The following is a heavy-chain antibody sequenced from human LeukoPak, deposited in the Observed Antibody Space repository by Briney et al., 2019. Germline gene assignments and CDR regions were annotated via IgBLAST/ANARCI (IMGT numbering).Heavy chain of an antibody. CDR2: INTNSGDT. CDR1: GYTFTGYY. Sequence: ASVKVSCKASGYTFTGYYMHWVRQAPGQGLEWTAWINTNSGDTNYAQKFQGRVTMTRITSITTADLELSSLRSDDTAVYSCAREVDCSSPSCQLDYWGQGTLVTVSS. CDR3: AREVDCSSPSCQLDY. J-gene: IGHJ4*02. D-gene: IGHD2-2*01. V-gene: IGHV1-2*02.